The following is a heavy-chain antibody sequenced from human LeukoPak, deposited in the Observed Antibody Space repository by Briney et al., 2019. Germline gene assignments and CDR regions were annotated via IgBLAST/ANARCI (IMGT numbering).Heavy chain of an antibody. CDR2: MSPNSGNT. CDR1: GDTFTSYD. CDR3: TRGPPNWGFDY. J-gene: IGHJ4*02. Sequence: ASVKVSCKASGDTFTSYDFNWVRQATGQGLEWMGWMSPNSGNTGYAQKFQGRVTMTRNTSISTAYMELSSLRSEDTAVYYCTRGPPNWGFDYWGLGTLVTASS. D-gene: IGHD7-27*01. V-gene: IGHV1-8*01.